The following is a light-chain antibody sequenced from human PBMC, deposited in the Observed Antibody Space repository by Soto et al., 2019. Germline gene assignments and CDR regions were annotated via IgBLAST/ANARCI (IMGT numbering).Light chain of an antibody. CDR3: QQSYNTLPYT. V-gene: IGKV1-39*01. J-gene: IGKJ2*01. CDR1: QNIYSY. Sequence: DIQMTQSPSSLSASVGDRVTFTCRARQNIYSYLTWYQQKPGKAPKLLIYAASNLQSGVPSRFSGSGSGTDFTLTISSLQPEDFATYFCQQSYNTLPYTFGHGTKLEIK. CDR2: AAS.